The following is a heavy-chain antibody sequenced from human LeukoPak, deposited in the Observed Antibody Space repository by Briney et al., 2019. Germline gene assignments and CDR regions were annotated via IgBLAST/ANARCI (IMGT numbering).Heavy chain of an antibody. CDR2: ISAYNGNT. D-gene: IGHD3-10*01. V-gene: IGHV1-18*01. Sequence: ASVKVSCKASGYTFTSYGISWVRQAPGQGLEWMGWISAYNGNTNYAQKLQGRVTMTTDTSTSTAYVELRSLRSDDTAVYYCAREGVGELLPYYYYYGMDVWGQGTTVTVSS. CDR1: GYTFTSYG. J-gene: IGHJ6*02. CDR3: AREGVGELLPYYYYYGMDV.